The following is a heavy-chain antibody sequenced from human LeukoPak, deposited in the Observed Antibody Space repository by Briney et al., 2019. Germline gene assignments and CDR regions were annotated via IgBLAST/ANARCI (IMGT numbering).Heavy chain of an antibody. V-gene: IGHV1-24*01. Sequence: ASVTVSRTVSGYTLTELSMHWVRQAPGKGLEWMGGFDPEDGETIYAEKFQGRVTMTEDTSTDTAYMELSSLRSEDTAVYYCATAIPRRKWLPSFDYWGQGTLVTVSS. CDR3: ATAIPRRKWLPSFDY. D-gene: IGHD3-22*01. J-gene: IGHJ4*02. CDR2: FDPEDGET. CDR1: GYTLTELS.